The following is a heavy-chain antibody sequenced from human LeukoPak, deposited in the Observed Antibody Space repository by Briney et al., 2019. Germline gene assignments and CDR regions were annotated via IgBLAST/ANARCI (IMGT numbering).Heavy chain of an antibody. CDR3: AKRGVVIRVILVGFHKEAYYFDS. CDR2: LGRSGEYK. V-gene: IGHV3-23*01. Sequence: GGSLRLSCAASGFRFTDYSMSWVRQAPGKGLEWVAGLGRSGEYKYYADSVKGRFTTSRDNPKNTLYLQMNSLRAEDTAVYFCAKRGVVIRVILVGFHKEAYYFDSWGQGALVTVSS. J-gene: IGHJ4*02. CDR1: GFRFTDYS. D-gene: IGHD3-22*01.